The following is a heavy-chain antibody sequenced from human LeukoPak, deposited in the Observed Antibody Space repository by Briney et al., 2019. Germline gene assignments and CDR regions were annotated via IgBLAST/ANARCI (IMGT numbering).Heavy chain of an antibody. V-gene: IGHV1-18*01. Sequence: PGASVKVSCKASGYTFTSYGISWVRQAPGQGLEWMGWISAYNGNTNYAQKLQGRVTMTTDTSTSTAYMELRSLRSDDTAVYYCAKAPVRFLEWLLWYYFDYWGQGTLVTVSS. CDR1: GYTFTSYG. D-gene: IGHD3-3*01. CDR3: AKAPVRFLEWLLWYYFDY. CDR2: ISAYNGNT. J-gene: IGHJ4*02.